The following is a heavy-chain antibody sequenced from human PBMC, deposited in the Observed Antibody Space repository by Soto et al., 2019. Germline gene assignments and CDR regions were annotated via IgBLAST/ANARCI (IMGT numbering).Heavy chain of an antibody. CDR3: ARGTLDFWSGYLTAFDY. J-gene: IGHJ4*02. V-gene: IGHV1-18*04. CDR2: ISAYNGNT. CDR1: GYTFTSYG. Sequence: QVQLVQSGAEVTKPGASVKVSCKASGYTFTSYGISWVRQAPGQGLEWMGWISAYNGNTNYAQKLQGRVTMTTDTSTSTVYMELRSLRSDDTAVYYCARGTLDFWSGYLTAFDYWGQGTLVTVSS. D-gene: IGHD3-3*01.